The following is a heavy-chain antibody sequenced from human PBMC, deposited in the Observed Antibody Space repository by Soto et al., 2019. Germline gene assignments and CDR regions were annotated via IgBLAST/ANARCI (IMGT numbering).Heavy chain of an antibody. Sequence: QVQLVQSGAEVKKPGSSVKVSCKASGGAFSDYAFSWVRQAPGQGLEWLGGIMPIFRTPDYAQKFQGRVTITADESTRTAYMEMRSLRLDDTAIYYCASWLKGADIGNYYYGMDVWGQGTTVTV. CDR1: GGAFSDYA. V-gene: IGHV1-69*12. CDR2: IMPIFRTP. J-gene: IGHJ6*02. CDR3: ASWLKGADIGNYYYGMDV. D-gene: IGHD2-15*01.